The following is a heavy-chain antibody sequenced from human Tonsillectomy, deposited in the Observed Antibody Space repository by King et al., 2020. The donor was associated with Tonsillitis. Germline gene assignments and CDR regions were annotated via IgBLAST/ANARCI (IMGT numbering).Heavy chain of an antibody. CDR3: ATAPYHPHFDS. D-gene: IGHD3-16*01. J-gene: IGHJ4*02. V-gene: IGHV4-59*01. Sequence: HVQLQESGPGLVKPSETLSLTCTVSGGSISSNYWNWIRQPPGKGLEWIGFFYDSGSTNYTPSLKGRVTISMDTSKNPFSLKRTSVTAADTAVYYWATAPYHPHFDSWGQGTLVTVSS. CDR2: FYDSGST. CDR1: GGSISSNY.